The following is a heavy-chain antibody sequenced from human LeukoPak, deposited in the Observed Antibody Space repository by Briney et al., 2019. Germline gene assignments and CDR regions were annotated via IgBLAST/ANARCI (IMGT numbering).Heavy chain of an antibody. CDR1: GGSISSYY. D-gene: IGHD5-24*01. V-gene: IGHV4-59*01. CDR3: ARVGRFGYSTGGAFDV. CDR2: IYYSGST. J-gene: IGHJ3*01. Sequence: TSETLSLTCTVSGGSISSYYWSWIRQPPGKGLEWIGYIYYSGSTNYNPSLKSRVTISVDTSKNQFSLKLSSVAAADTAMYYCARVGRFGYSTGGAFDVWGRGTMVTVSS.